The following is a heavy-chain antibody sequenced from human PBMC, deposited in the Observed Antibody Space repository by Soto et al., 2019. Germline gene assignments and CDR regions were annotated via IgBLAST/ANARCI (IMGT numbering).Heavy chain of an antibody. CDR3: ARGPKFFGPVPLGRDDAFDI. CDR1: GYTFTSYD. V-gene: IGHV1-8*01. J-gene: IGHJ3*02. Sequence: ASVKVSCKASGYTFTSYDINWVRQATGQGLEWMGWMNPNSGNTGYAQKFQGRVTMTRNTSISTAYMELSSLRSEDTAVYYCARGPKFFGPVPLGRDDAFDIWGQGTMVTVSS. D-gene: IGHD3-3*01. CDR2: MNPNSGNT.